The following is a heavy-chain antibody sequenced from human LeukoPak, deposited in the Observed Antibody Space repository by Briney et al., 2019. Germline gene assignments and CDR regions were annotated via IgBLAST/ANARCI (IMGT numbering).Heavy chain of an antibody. Sequence: GGSPRLSCTASGFTFGDHAMSWVRQAPGKGLEWVGFIRSKTYGGTTEYAASVKGRFTISRDDSKSIAYLQMNSLKTEDTAVYYCTRGPIQQWLCYGMDVWGQGTTVTVSS. CDR3: TRGPIQQWLCYGMDV. J-gene: IGHJ6*02. CDR1: GFTFGDHA. D-gene: IGHD5-18*01. V-gene: IGHV3-49*04. CDR2: IRSKTYGGTT.